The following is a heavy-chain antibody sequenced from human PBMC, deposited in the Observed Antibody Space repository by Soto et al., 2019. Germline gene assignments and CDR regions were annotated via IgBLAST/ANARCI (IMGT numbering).Heavy chain of an antibody. Sequence: ASVKVSCKASGGTFSSYTISWVRQAPGQGLEWMGRIIPILGIANYAQKFQGRVTITADKSTSTAYMELSSLRSEDTAVYYCARQVADYSNYDYYYYMDVWGKGTTVTVSS. CDR3: ARQVADYSNYDYYYYMDV. CDR2: IIPILGIA. CDR1: GGTFSSYT. D-gene: IGHD4-4*01. V-gene: IGHV1-69*02. J-gene: IGHJ6*03.